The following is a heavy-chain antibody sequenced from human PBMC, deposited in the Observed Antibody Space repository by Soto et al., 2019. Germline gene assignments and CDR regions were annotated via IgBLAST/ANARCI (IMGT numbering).Heavy chain of an antibody. CDR1: GGSIDNSHSF. V-gene: IGHV4-39*07. CDR2: VYYSGGT. CDR3: ERGEYAFFYYGLDV. Sequence: SETLSLTCDVSGGSIDNSHSFWGWVRQPPGRGLEFLGSVYYSGGTYYNPSLKSRVTMSVDTSKSQFSLKLTSVTAADTAVYYCERGEYAFFYYGLDVWGQGITVTVCS. J-gene: IGHJ6*02.